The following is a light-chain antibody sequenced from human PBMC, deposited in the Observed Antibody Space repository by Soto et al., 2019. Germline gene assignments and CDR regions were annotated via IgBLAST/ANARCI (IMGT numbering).Light chain of an antibody. CDR1: SSDLGSTIY. CDR2: EVT. Sequence: QSVLTQPASVSGSPGQSITISCTGTSSDLGSTIYVSWYQQKPGKAPKLMIYEVTYRPSGVSYRFSGSKSGNTASLTISGLQADDEADYYCSSFTTTSTLIVFGTGTKATVL. CDR3: SSFTTTSTLIV. V-gene: IGLV2-14*01. J-gene: IGLJ1*01.